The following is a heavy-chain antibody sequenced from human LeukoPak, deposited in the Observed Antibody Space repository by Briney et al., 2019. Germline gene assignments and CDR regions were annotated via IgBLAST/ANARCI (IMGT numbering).Heavy chain of an antibody. CDR3: ARVAQEKSPYDSSGYYYF. J-gene: IGHJ4*02. D-gene: IGHD3-22*01. Sequence: GGSLRLSCAASGFTVSSNYMSWVHQAPGKGLEWVSVIYSGGSTYYADSVKGRFTISRDNSKNTLYLQMDSLRAEDTAVYYCARVAQEKSPYDSSGYYYFGGQGTLVTVSS. CDR1: GFTVSSNY. CDR2: IYSGGST. V-gene: IGHV3-66*01.